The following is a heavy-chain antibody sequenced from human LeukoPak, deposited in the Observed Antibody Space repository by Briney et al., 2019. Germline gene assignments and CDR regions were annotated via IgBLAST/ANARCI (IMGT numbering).Heavy chain of an antibody. CDR1: GGTFSSYA. V-gene: IGHV1-69*13. Sequence: ASVKVSCKASGGTFSSYAISWVRQAPGQGLEWMGGIIPIFGTANYAQKFQGRVTITADESTSTAYMELSSLRSEDTAVYYCARALRWYYDSSGYQDAFDIWGQGTMVTVSS. CDR3: ARALRWYYDSSGYQDAFDI. J-gene: IGHJ3*02. CDR2: IIPIFGTA. D-gene: IGHD3-22*01.